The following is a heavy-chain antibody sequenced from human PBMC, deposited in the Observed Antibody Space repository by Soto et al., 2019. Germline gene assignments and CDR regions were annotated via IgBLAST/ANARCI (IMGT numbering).Heavy chain of an antibody. Sequence: QVQLVQSWAEVKKPGASVKVSCKASGGTFSSYAISWVLQAPGQGRESMGGIIPIFGTANYAQKFQGRVTITADESTSTADMELSRLRSEDTAVYYCASAIEGLRLGEFSHGDYWGQGTLVTVSS. J-gene: IGHJ4*02. CDR2: IIPIFGTA. V-gene: IGHV1-69*01. CDR1: GGTFSSYA. D-gene: IGHD3-16*02. CDR3: ASAIEGLRLGEFSHGDY.